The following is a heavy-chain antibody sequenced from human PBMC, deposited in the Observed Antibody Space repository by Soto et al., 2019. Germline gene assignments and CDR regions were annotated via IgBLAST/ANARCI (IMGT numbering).Heavy chain of an antibody. Sequence: SVKVSCKASGGTFSSYAISWVRQAPGQGLEWMGGIIPIFGTANYAQKFQGRVTITADESTSTAYMELSSLRSEDTAVYYCARVFHPGVSSSWYSVVGWFDPWGQGTLVTVSS. CDR1: GGTFSSYA. CDR2: IIPIFGTA. J-gene: IGHJ5*02. CDR3: ARVFHPGVSSSWYSVVGWFDP. V-gene: IGHV1-69*13. D-gene: IGHD6-13*01.